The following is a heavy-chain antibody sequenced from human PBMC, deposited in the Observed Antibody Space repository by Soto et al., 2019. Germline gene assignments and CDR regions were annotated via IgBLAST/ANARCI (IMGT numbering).Heavy chain of an antibody. J-gene: IGHJ5*02. CDR1: GFTFSSYA. V-gene: IGHV3-30-3*02. CDR2: ISFDGSNE. Sequence: QVQLVESGGGVVQPGWSLRLSCAASGFTFSSYAMHWIRQAPGKGLEWVAIISFDGSNEYYADSVEGRFTSSRDNSKNTLYLQVRSLRAEDTAVYYCAKTYYYDRSGYYQNWFDPWGQGTLVTVSS. D-gene: IGHD3-22*01. CDR3: AKTYYYDRSGYYQNWFDP.